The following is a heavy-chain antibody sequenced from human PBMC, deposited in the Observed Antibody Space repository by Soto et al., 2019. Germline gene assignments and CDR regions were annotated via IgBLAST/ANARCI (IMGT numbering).Heavy chain of an antibody. CDR1: SGSISSSNW. Sequence: QVQLQESGPGLVKPSGTLSLTCAVSSGSISSSNWWSWVRQPPGKGLEWIGEIYHSGSTNYNPSLKSRVTISVDKSKNQFSLKLSSVTAADTAVYYCARIVLRGTGTTGRAFDIWGQGTMVTVSS. CDR2: IYHSGST. V-gene: IGHV4-4*02. J-gene: IGHJ3*02. D-gene: IGHD1-7*01. CDR3: ARIVLRGTGTTGRAFDI.